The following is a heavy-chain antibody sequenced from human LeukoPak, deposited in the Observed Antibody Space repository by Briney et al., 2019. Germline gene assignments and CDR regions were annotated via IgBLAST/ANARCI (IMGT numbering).Heavy chain of an antibody. CDR3: AREHSGYDSYYYYYMDV. D-gene: IGHD5-12*01. CDR2: IYYSGST. J-gene: IGHJ6*03. Sequence: PSETLSLTCTVSGGSISSYYWSWIRQPPGKGLEWIGYIYYSGSTNYNPSLKSRVTISVDTSKNQFSLKRSSVTAADTAVYYCAREHSGYDSYYYYYMDVWGKGTTVTVSS. CDR1: GGSISSYY. V-gene: IGHV4-59*12.